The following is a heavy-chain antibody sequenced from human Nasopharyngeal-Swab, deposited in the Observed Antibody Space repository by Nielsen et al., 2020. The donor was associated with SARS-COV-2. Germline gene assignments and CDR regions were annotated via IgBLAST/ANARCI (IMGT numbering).Heavy chain of an antibody. CDR3: AKDRYCSGGACYFNGFDY. CDR1: GFTFSSYA. V-gene: IGHV3-23*01. CDR2: VSGSGGTT. J-gene: IGHJ4*02. Sequence: GGSLRLSCAASGFTFSSYAMTWTRQAPGKGLEWVSGVSGSGGTTKYADSVKGRFTISRDNSKNKLYLQMHSLRAEDTAVYYCAKDRYCSGGACYFNGFDYWGQGTLVTVSS. D-gene: IGHD2-15*01.